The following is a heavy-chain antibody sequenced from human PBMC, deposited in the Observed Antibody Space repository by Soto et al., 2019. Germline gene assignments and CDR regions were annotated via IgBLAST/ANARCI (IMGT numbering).Heavy chain of an antibody. CDR2: ISYDGSNK. D-gene: IGHD6-19*01. V-gene: IGHV3-30-3*02. CDR3: AKGVPGIAVAGTGYFQH. Sequence: WIRQAPGKGLEWVAVISYDGSNKYYADSVKGRFTISRDNSKNTLYLQMNSLRAEDTAVYYCAKGVPGIAVAGTGYFQHWGQGTLVTVSS. J-gene: IGHJ1*01.